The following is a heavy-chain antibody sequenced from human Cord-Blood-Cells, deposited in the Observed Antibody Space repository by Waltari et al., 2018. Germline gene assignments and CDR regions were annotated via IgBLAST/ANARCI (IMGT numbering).Heavy chain of an antibody. J-gene: IGHJ4*02. CDR1: GYSLSRGYY. Sequence: QVQLQESGPGLVKPSETLSLTCTVSGYSLSRGYYWGWIRQPPGKGLEWIGSIYHSGSTYYNPSLKSRVTISVDTSKNQFSLKLSSVTAADTAVYYCARPSLTVTGDYWGQGTLVTVSS. CDR3: ARPSLTVTGDY. CDR2: IYHSGST. D-gene: IGHD4-4*01. V-gene: IGHV4-38-2*02.